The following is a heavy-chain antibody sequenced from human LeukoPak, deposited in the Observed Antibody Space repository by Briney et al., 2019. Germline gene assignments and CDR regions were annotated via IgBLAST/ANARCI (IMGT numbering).Heavy chain of an antibody. CDR3: ARWDSIAAAGYYYYGMDG. CDR2: ISYPRSYH. CDR1: GSTLSDYA. D-gene: IGHD6-13*01. Sequence: GGSLRLSCAASGSTLSDYAMHWVRQAPGRGLEWVALISYPRSYHYYIDSVKGRFTSSRDDSKNSLYLQMNSLRAEDTAVYYCARWDSIAAAGYYYYGMDGWGQGTTVTVSS. V-gene: IGHV3-30-3*01. J-gene: IGHJ6*02.